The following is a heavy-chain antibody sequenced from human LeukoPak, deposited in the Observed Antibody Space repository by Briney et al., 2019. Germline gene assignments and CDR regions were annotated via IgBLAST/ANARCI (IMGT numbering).Heavy chain of an antibody. V-gene: IGHV3-53*01. CDR2: IYSGGST. CDR1: GFTVSSNY. Sequence: SGGSLRLSCAASGFTVSSNYMSWVRQAPGKGLEWVSVIYSGGSTYYADSVKGRFTISRDNSKNTLYLQMNSLRAEDTAVYYCARVNIWNGYYGMDVWGQGTTVTVSS. CDR3: ARVNIWNGYYGMDV. J-gene: IGHJ6*02. D-gene: IGHD3-9*01.